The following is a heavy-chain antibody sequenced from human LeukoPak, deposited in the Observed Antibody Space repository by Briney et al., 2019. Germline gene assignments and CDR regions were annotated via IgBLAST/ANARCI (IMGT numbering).Heavy chain of an antibody. CDR1: GFTFSDYY. V-gene: IGHV3-11*06. Sequence: GRSLRLSCAASGFTFSDYYMSWIRQAPGKGLEWVSYISSISSYTNYAASVKGRFTISRDNAKNSLYLQMNSLRAEDTAVYYCARERLRGYCSGGSCYLDPWGQGTLVTVSS. D-gene: IGHD2-15*01. J-gene: IGHJ5*02. CDR3: ARERLRGYCSGGSCYLDP. CDR2: ISSISSYT.